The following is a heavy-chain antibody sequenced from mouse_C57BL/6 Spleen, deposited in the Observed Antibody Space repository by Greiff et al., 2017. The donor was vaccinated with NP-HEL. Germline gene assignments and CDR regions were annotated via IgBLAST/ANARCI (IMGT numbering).Heavy chain of an antibody. D-gene: IGHD1-1*01. Sequence: VQLQQPGAELVMPGASVKLSCKASGYTFTSYWMHWVKQRPGQGLEWIGEIDPSDSYTNYNQKFKGKSTLTVDKSSSTAYMQLSSLTSEDSAVYYCARTPYYYGSSHYFDYWGQGTTLTVSS. J-gene: IGHJ2*01. CDR1: GYTFTSYW. CDR3: ARTPYYYGSSHYFDY. V-gene: IGHV1-69*01. CDR2: IDPSDSYT.